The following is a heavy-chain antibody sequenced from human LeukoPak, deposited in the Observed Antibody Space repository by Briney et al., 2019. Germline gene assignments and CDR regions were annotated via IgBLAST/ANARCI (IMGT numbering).Heavy chain of an antibody. V-gene: IGHV3-30*04. Sequence: GGSLRLSCAASGFTFSSYAMYWVRQAPGKGLEWVAVISYDGSNKYYADSVNGRFTISRDNSKNTLYLQMNSLSAGDTAVYYCARDLGYSYYGMDVWGQGTTVTVSS. CDR1: GFTFSSYA. J-gene: IGHJ6*02. CDR2: ISYDGSNK. CDR3: ARDLGYSYYGMDV.